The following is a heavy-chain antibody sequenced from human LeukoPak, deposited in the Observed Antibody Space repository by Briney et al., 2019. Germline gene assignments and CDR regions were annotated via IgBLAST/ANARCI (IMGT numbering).Heavy chain of an antibody. CDR1: GFTFSSYA. Sequence: GGSLRLSCAASGFTFSSYAMHWVRQAPGKGLEWVAVILYDGSNKYYADSVKGRFTISRDNSKNTLYLQMNSLRAEDTAVYYCARAAAFDYWGQGTLVTVSS. D-gene: IGHD2-15*01. J-gene: IGHJ4*02. CDR2: ILYDGSNK. V-gene: IGHV3-30*04. CDR3: ARAAAFDY.